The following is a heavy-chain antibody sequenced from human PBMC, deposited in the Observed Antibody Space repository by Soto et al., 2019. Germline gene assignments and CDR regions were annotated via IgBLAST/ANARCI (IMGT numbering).Heavy chain of an antibody. J-gene: IGHJ6*04. Sequence: ASVKVSCKASGYTFTSYGIIWVRQAPGQGLEWMGWISAYNGNTNYAQKLQGRVTMTTDTSTSTAYMELRSLRSDDTAVYYCARSGRGSSCYASVRVYPMDAWGKGTTVTVSS. CDR3: ARSGRGSSCYASVRVYPMDA. V-gene: IGHV1-18*01. CDR1: GYTFTSYG. D-gene: IGHD6-13*01. CDR2: ISAYNGNT.